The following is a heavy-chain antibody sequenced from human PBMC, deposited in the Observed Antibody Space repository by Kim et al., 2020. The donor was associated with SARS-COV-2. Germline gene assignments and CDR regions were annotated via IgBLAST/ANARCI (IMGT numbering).Heavy chain of an antibody. Sequence: SETLSLTCAVYGGSFSGYYWSWIRQPPGKGLEWIGEINHSGSTNYNPSLKSRVTISVDTSKNQFSLKLSSVTAADTAVYYCARVKEQLVPFDYWGQGTLVTVSS. CDR3: ARVKEQLVPFDY. CDR2: INHSGST. CDR1: GGSFSGYY. V-gene: IGHV4-34*01. J-gene: IGHJ4*02. D-gene: IGHD6-6*01.